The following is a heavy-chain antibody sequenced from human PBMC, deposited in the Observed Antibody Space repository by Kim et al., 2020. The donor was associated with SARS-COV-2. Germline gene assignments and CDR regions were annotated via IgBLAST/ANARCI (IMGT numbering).Heavy chain of an antibody. J-gene: IGHJ4*02. Sequence: GGSLRLSCAASGFTFSSYSMNWVRQAPGKGLEWVSSISSSSSYIYYADSVKGRFTISRDNAKNSLYLQMNSLRAEDTAVYYCARIPWYYGSGSYYIFDYWGQGTLVTVSS. V-gene: IGHV3-21*01. CDR2: ISSSSSYI. CDR1: GFTFSSYS. D-gene: IGHD3-10*01. CDR3: ARIPWYYGSGSYYIFDY.